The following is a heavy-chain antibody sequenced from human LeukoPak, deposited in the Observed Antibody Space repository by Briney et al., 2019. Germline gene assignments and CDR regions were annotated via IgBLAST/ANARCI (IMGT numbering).Heavy chain of an antibody. CDR2: TSWNSGSI. Sequence: GRSLRLSCAASGFTFDDYAMQWDRQAHGGGLGWVSGTSWNSGSIGYADSVKGRFTISRDNAKNSLYLQMNSLRAEDTALYYCAKDSGSSGWLDYWGQGTLVTVSS. D-gene: IGHD6-19*01. CDR3: AKDSGSSGWLDY. CDR1: GFTFDDYA. J-gene: IGHJ4*02. V-gene: IGHV3-9*01.